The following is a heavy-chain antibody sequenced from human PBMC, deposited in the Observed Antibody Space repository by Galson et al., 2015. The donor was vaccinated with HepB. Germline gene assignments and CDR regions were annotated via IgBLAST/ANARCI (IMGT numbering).Heavy chain of an antibody. CDR2: IYYSGST. Sequence: ETLSLTCTVSGGSISSSSYYWGWIRQPPGKGLEWIGSIYYSGSTYYNPSLKSRVTISVDTSKNQFSLKLSSVTAADTAVYYCARFIAAHPNIDYWGQGTLVTVSS. D-gene: IGHD6-6*01. CDR3: ARFIAAHPNIDY. J-gene: IGHJ4*02. CDR1: GGSISSSSYY. V-gene: IGHV4-39*07.